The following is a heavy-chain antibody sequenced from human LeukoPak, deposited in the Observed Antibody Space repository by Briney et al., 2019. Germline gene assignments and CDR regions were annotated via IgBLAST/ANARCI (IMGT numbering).Heavy chain of an antibody. CDR1: GFTFSNYA. CDR3: ARDLSGSDALDY. D-gene: IGHD1-26*01. CDR2: ITTNGDRT. Sequence: GGSLRLSCAASGFTFSNYAMHWVRQAPGKGLEYVSTITTNGDRTYYANSVKGRFTISKDNSKNTLYLQMGSLRAEDMAVYYCARDLSGSDALDYWGQGTLVTVSS. V-gene: IGHV3-64*01. J-gene: IGHJ4*02.